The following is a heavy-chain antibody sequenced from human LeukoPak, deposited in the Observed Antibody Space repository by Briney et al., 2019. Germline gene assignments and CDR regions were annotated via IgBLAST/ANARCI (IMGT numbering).Heavy chain of an antibody. D-gene: IGHD6-13*01. CDR3: ARGHSSSWLRGDY. Sequence: GGSLRLSCAASGFTFSTYGTHWVRQAPGKGLEWVALISYDGSNIYYADSVKGRFTISRDNSKNTLYLQMSSLRTEDTAVYYCARGHSSSWLRGDYWGQGTLVTVSS. CDR1: GFTFSTYG. CDR2: ISYDGSNI. J-gene: IGHJ4*02. V-gene: IGHV3-30*19.